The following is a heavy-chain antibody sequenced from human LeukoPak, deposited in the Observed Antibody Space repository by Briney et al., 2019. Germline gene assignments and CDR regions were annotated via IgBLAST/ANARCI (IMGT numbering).Heavy chain of an antibody. CDR2: ISAYNGNT. CDR3: ARDLRAVGATYYFDY. CDR1: GYTFTSYG. Sequence: ASVKVSCKASGYTFTSYGISWVRQAPGQGLEWMGWISAYNGNTNYAQKLQGRVTMTTDTSTSTAYMELRSLRSDDTAVYYCARDLRAVGATYYFDYWGRGTLVTVSS. J-gene: IGHJ4*02. V-gene: IGHV1-18*01. D-gene: IGHD1-26*01.